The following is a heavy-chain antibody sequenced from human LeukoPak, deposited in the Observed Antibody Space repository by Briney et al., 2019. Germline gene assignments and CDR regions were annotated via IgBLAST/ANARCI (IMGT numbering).Heavy chain of an antibody. CDR2: IYYTGNT. Sequence: SETLSLTCSVSGDSIIGYYWGWIRQPPGKGLEWIGNIYYTGNTYYNPSLKSRVTISVDTSKNQFSLKLSSVTAADTAVYYCAGKRYCSGGSCYSPLNWFDPWGQGTLVTVSS. D-gene: IGHD2-15*01. V-gene: IGHV4-59*04. J-gene: IGHJ5*02. CDR3: AGKRYCSGGSCYSPLNWFDP. CDR1: GDSIIGYY.